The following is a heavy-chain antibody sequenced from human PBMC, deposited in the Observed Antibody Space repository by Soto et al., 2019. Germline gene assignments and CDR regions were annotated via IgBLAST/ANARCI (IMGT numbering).Heavy chain of an antibody. CDR2: IIPIFGTA. J-gene: IGHJ4*02. V-gene: IGHV1-69*01. D-gene: IGHD6-13*01. CDR3: ASRRAIAAAVPFDY. Sequence: QVQLLQSGAEVKKPGSSVKFSCKASGDTFSSYAINWVRQAPGQGLEWTGGIIPIFGTANYEQKFQGRVTITADESTSTAYMELSSLSSEDAAVDYCASRRAIAAAVPFDYWGQGTLVTVSS. CDR1: GDTFSSYA.